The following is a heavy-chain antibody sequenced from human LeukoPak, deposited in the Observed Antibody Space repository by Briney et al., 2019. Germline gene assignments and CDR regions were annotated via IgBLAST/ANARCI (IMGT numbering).Heavy chain of an antibody. Sequence: GGSLRLSCAASGFTFSSYSMNWVRQAPGKGLEWVSYISSSSSTIYYADSVKGRFTISRDNAKNSLYLQMNSLRAEDTAVYCCARSPLKWELQLVFDYWGQGTLVTVSS. V-gene: IGHV3-48*01. CDR1: GFTFSSYS. CDR3: ARSPLKWELQLVFDY. D-gene: IGHD1-26*01. CDR2: ISSSSSTI. J-gene: IGHJ4*02.